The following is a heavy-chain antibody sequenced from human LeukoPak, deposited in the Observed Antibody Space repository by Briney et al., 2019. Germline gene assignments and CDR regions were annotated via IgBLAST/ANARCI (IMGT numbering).Heavy chain of an antibody. Sequence: GGSLRLSCAASGFTFSSYSMNWVRQAPGKGLEWVSSISTSSSYIHYADSVKGRFTISRDNAKNSLYLQMNSLRAEDTAVYYCARGRGYSGYDRGNYWGQGTLVTVSS. CDR1: GFTFSSYS. V-gene: IGHV3-21*01. D-gene: IGHD5-12*01. CDR3: ARGRGYSGYDRGNY. CDR2: ISTSSSYI. J-gene: IGHJ4*02.